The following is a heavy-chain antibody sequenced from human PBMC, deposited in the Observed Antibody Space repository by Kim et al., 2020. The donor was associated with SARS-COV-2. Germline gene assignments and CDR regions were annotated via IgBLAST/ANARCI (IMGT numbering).Heavy chain of an antibody. J-gene: IGHJ3*02. CDR1: GGSISSYY. Sequence: SETLSLTCTVSGGSISSYYWSWIRQPPGKGLEWIGYIYYSGSTNYNPSLKSRVTISVDTSKNQFSLKLSSVTAADTAVYYCAREKDYGGNSGGFAFDIWGQGTMVTVSS. D-gene: IGHD4-17*01. CDR3: AREKDYGGNSGGFAFDI. CDR2: IYYSGST. V-gene: IGHV4-59*13.